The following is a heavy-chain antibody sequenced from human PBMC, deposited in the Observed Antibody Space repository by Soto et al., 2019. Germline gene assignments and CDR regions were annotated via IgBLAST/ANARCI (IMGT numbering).Heavy chain of an antibody. J-gene: IGHJ6*02. CDR2: IYYNGNT. CDR3: ARDKGGAALKGSGMDV. Sequence: QVQVQEAGPGLVKPSQTLSLKCSVSGGSIGSRDYYWSWIRQHPEKGLEWIGSIYYNGNTEYNPSVRGRPTMSLVTSMKEFSQKLTSVTAADTAVYYCARDKGGAALKGSGMDVWGQGTTVTV. V-gene: IGHV4-31*02. CDR1: GGSIGSRDYY. D-gene: IGHD3-10*01.